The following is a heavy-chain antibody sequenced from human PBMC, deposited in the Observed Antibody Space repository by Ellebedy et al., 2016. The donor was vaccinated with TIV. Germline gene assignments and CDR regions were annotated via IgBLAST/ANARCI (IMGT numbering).Heavy chain of an antibody. Sequence: LRLSCAISGDSVSSDSAAWNWIRQSPSRGLEWLGRTYYRSKWYTDYALSVKSRITINPDTSKNQFSLQLNSVTPEDTAVYYCTRDARSSKYGMDVWGQGTTVTVSS. CDR1: GDSVSSDSAA. CDR2: TYYRSKWYT. J-gene: IGHJ6*02. V-gene: IGHV6-1*01. D-gene: IGHD2/OR15-2a*01. CDR3: TRDARSSKYGMDV.